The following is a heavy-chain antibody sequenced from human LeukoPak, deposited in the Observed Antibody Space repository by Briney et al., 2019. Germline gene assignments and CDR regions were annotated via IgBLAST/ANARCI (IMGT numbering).Heavy chain of an antibody. V-gene: IGHV4-59*01. D-gene: IGHD1-14*01. Sequence: SETLSLTCTVSDGSISNYYWNWIRQPPGRGLEWLGYIYDSGRTNYNPSLKSRVTISVDTSKNLFSLRLSSVTAADTAVYYCARGPSTSPRTDYWGQGTLVTVSS. CDR3: ARGPSTSPRTDY. CDR2: IYDSGRT. CDR1: DGSISNYY. J-gene: IGHJ4*02.